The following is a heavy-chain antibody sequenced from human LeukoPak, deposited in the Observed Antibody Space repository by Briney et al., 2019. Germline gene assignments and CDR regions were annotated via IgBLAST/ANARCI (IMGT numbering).Heavy chain of an antibody. CDR2: INHSGST. D-gene: IGHD2-2*01. CDR3: ARGVVPAAMLGDYFDY. J-gene: IGHJ4*02. Sequence: PETLSLTCAVYGGSFSGYYWSWIRQPPGKGLEWIGEINHSGSTNYNPSLKSRVTISVDTSKNQFSLKLSSVTAADTAVYYCARGVVPAAMLGDYFDYWGQGTLVTVSS. V-gene: IGHV4-34*01. CDR1: GGSFSGYY.